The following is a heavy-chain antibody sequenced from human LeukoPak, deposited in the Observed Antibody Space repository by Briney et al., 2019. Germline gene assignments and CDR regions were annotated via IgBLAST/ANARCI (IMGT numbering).Heavy chain of an antibody. CDR1: GGSVSSSY. J-gene: IGHJ3*02. CDR3: ARAGLSSSLHAFDI. CDR2: IHSSSST. V-gene: IGHV4-4*07. D-gene: IGHD6-6*01. Sequence: SETLSLTCTVSGGSVSSSYWSWIRQPAGMRLEWIGRIHSSSSTNYNPSLKSRVTISVDTSKNQFSLKLSSVTAADTAVYYCARAGLSSSLHAFDIWGQGTMVTVSS.